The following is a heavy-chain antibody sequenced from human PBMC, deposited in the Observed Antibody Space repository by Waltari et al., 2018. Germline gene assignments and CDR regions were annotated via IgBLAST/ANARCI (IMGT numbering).Heavy chain of an antibody. CDR3: ASGEDSSGYYYRFDY. Sequence: QVQLQESGPGLVKPSETLSLTCTVSGGSISSYYWSWIRQPAGKGLEWIGRIYTSGGTNYNPSLKSRVTMSVDTSKNQFSLKLSSVTAADTAVYYCASGEDSSGYYYRFDYWGQGTLVTVSS. V-gene: IGHV4-4*07. D-gene: IGHD3-22*01. J-gene: IGHJ4*02. CDR1: GGSISSYY. CDR2: IYTSGGT.